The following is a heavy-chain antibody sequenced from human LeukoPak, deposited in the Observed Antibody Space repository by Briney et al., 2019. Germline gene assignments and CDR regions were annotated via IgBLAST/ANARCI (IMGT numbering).Heavy chain of an antibody. J-gene: IGHJ3*02. Sequence: GGSLRLSCAASGFTFSSYAMSWVRQAPGKGLEWVSTISGSAGSTYYADSVKGRFTISRDNSKNTLYLQMNSLRAEDTAIYYCAKIDGSSWYDAFDIWGQGTMVTVSS. CDR3: AKIDGSSWYDAFDI. D-gene: IGHD6-13*01. V-gene: IGHV3-23*01. CDR1: GFTFSSYA. CDR2: ISGSAGST.